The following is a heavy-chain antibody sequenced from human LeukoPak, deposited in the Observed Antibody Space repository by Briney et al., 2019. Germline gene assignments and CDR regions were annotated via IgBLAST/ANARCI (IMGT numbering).Heavy chain of an antibody. CDR1: GFTFTTYW. J-gene: IGHJ6*03. Sequence: PGGSLRLSCAASGFTFTTYWMSWVRQAPEKGLEWVANIKQDGSEKYYVDSVKGRFTISRDNAKNSLYLQMNSLRAEDTAVYYCARDNVVRQLVPLWYYYYYMDVWGKGTTVTVSS. CDR3: ARDNVVRQLVPLWYYYYYMDV. V-gene: IGHV3-7*01. D-gene: IGHD6-13*01. CDR2: IKQDGSEK.